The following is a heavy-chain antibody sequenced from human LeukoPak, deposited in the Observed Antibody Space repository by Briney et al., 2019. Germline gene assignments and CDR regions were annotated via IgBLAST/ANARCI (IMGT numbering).Heavy chain of an antibody. CDR1: GFTFSSYT. D-gene: IGHD5-24*01. CDR2: ISSSSSSI. V-gene: IGHV3-48*01. Sequence: GGSLRLSCAASGFTFSSYTMNWVRQAPGKGLEWVSYISSSSSSIYYADSVKGRFTISRDNAKNSLYLQMNSLRAEDTAVYYCARHSHRSRDPFDYWGQGTLVTVSS. J-gene: IGHJ4*02. CDR3: ARHSHRSRDPFDY.